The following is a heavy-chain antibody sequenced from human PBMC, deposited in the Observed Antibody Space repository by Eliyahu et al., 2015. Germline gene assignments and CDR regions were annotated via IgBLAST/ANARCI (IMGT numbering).Heavy chain of an antibody. V-gene: IGHV3-23*01. J-gene: IGHJ4*02. CDR3: AKPDMVRGVITYFDY. CDR2: ISGSGGST. CDR1: GFTFXSYA. Sequence: EVQLLESGGGLVQPGGSLRLXCAASGFTFXSYAMSWVRQAPGKGLGWVSAISGSGGSTYYADSVKGRFTISRDNSKNTLYLQMNSLRAEDTAVYYCAKPDMVRGVITYFDYWGQGTLVTVSS. D-gene: IGHD3-10*01.